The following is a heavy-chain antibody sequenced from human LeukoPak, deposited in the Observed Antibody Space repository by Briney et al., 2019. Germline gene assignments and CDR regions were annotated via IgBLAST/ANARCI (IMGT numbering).Heavy chain of an antibody. V-gene: IGHV3-7*01. D-gene: IGHD3-10*01. CDR3: ARRYYYGSGSYYKDFFDY. CDR1: GFTFSSYT. J-gene: IGHJ4*02. CDR2: IKQDGGEK. Sequence: EGSLRLSCVASGFTFSSYTMNWVRQAPGKGLEWMANIKQDGGEKYYVDSVKGRFTISRDNAKNSLYLQMNSLRAEDTAVYYCARRYYYGSGSYYKDFFDYWGQGTLVTVSS.